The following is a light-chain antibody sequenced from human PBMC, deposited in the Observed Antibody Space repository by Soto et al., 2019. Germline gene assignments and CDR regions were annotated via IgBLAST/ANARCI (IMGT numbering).Light chain of an antibody. CDR2: DAS. J-gene: IGKJ5*01. CDR1: QSISTY. CDR3: QQSYMDPIT. Sequence: DVQMTQYPSSLSASVGNRVTITCRASQSISTYLNWYQKKPGKAPNLLIYDASRLQSGVPSRFSGSGGGTDFTLSISSVQPEDFATYFCQQSYMDPITFGQGTRLEIK. V-gene: IGKV1-39*01.